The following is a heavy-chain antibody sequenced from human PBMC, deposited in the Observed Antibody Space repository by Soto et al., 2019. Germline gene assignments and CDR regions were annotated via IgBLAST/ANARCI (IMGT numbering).Heavy chain of an antibody. Sequence: SETLSLTCTVSGGSISSYYWSWIRQPPGKGLEWIGYIYYSGSTNYDPSLKSRVTISVDTSKNQFSLKLSSVTAADTAVYYCASLAAAGPGLPYWGQGTLVTVSS. CDR3: ASLAAAGPGLPY. D-gene: IGHD6-13*01. CDR2: IYYSGST. J-gene: IGHJ4*02. V-gene: IGHV4-59*08. CDR1: GGSISSYY.